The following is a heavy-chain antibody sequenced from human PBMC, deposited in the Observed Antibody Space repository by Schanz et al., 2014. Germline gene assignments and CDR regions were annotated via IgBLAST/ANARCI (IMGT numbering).Heavy chain of an antibody. J-gene: IGHJ4*02. CDR2: INPSGGST. D-gene: IGHD5-12*01. CDR3: ARAFGGYDPAGALDY. V-gene: IGHV1-2*04. Sequence: QVQLVQSGAEVKKPGASVKVSCKASGYTFTSDSMHWVRQAPGQGLEWMGVINPSGGSTNYAQKFQGWVTMTRDTSISTAYMELSRLKSDDTAVYYCARAFGGYDPAGALDYWGQGTLVTVSS. CDR1: GYTFTSDS.